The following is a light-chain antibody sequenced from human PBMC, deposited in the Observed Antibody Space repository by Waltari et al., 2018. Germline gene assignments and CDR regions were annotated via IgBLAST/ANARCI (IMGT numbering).Light chain of an antibody. CDR3: CSHTGIDTWV. J-gene: IGLJ3*02. CDR1: DSAFWDDDS. CDR2: EVS. V-gene: IGLV2-14*01. Sequence: QAALTQPASVSGSLGQSITISCTGTDSAFWDDDSVSWYQQFPGEAPRLIIYEVSNRPSRISSRFYGSKSANTASLTISGLQPDDEADYFCCSHTGIDTWVFGGGTTLTVL.